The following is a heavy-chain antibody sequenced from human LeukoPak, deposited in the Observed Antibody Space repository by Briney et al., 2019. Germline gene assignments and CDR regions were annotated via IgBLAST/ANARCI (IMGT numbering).Heavy chain of an antibody. V-gene: IGHV4-4*07. J-gene: IGHJ6*03. Sequence: PSETLSLACTVSGGSISSYYWSWIRQPAGKGLEWIGRIYTSGSTNYNPSLKSRVTMSVDTSKNQFSLKLSSVTAADTAVYYCARGPSGLPFVGSAPENYYYYVDVWGKGTTVTVSS. CDR2: IYTSGST. CDR3: ARGPSGLPFVGSAPENYYYYVDV. CDR1: GGSISSYY. D-gene: IGHD2-15*01.